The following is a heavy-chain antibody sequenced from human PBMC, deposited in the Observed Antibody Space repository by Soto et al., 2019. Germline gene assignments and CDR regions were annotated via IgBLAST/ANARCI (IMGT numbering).Heavy chain of an antibody. D-gene: IGHD3-10*01. CDR2: IYWDGEK. J-gene: IGHJ3*02. Sequence: QITLKESGPTLVQPTQTLTLTCSFSGFSLITTGAGVGWIRQPPGKAPEWLALIYWDGEKRSSPALKSRLTITKDSSKNQVVLTMTNMDPVDTATYYCARRQSIMIRGANAFEIWGQGTLLSVSS. CDR1: GFSLITTGAG. CDR3: ARRQSIMIRGANAFEI. V-gene: IGHV2-5*02.